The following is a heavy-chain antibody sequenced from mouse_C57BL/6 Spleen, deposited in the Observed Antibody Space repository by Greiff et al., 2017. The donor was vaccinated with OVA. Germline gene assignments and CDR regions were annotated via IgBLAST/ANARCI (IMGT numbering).Heavy chain of an antibody. CDR3: TYYYGSSYEAWFAY. V-gene: IGHV1-5*01. CDR2: IYPGNSDT. CDR1: GYTFTSYW. J-gene: IGHJ3*01. Sequence: EVQGVESGTVLARPGASVKMSCKTSGYTFTSYWMHWVKQRPGQGLEWIGAIYPGNSDTSYNQKFKGKAKLTAVTSASTAYMELSSLTNEDSAVYYCTYYYGSSYEAWFAYWGQGTLVTVSA. D-gene: IGHD1-1*01.